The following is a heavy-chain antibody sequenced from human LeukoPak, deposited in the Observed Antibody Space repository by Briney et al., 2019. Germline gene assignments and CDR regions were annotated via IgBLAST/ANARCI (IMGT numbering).Heavy chain of an antibody. CDR3: ARVGPITMIVVTPYYFDY. Sequence: GGSLRLSCAASGFTFSSYWMSWVRQAPGKGLEWVANIKQDGSEKYYVDSVKGRFTTSRDNAKNSLYLQMNSLRAEDTAVYYCARVGPITMIVVTPYYFDYWGQGTLVTVSS. CDR1: GFTFSSYW. J-gene: IGHJ4*02. V-gene: IGHV3-7*01. CDR2: IKQDGSEK. D-gene: IGHD3-22*01.